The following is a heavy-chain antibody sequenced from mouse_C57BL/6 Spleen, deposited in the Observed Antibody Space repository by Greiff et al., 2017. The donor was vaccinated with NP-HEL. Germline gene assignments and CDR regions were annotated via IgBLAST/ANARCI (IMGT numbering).Heavy chain of an antibody. CDR1: GYTFTSYW. CDR3: AREGTDEDAMDY. Sequence: QVQLQQPGAELVKPGASVKMSCKASGYTFTSYWITWVKQRPGQGLEWIGDIYPGSGSTNYNEKFKSKATLTVDTSSSTAYMQLSSLTSEDSAVYYCAREGTDEDAMDYWGQGTSVTVSS. CDR2: IYPGSGST. J-gene: IGHJ4*01. D-gene: IGHD3-3*01. V-gene: IGHV1-55*01.